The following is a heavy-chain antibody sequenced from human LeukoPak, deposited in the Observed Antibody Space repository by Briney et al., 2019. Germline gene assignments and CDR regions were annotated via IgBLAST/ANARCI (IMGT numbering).Heavy chain of an antibody. D-gene: IGHD6-19*01. CDR2: IYTSGST. V-gene: IGHV4-4*07. CDR1: GGSISSYY. Sequence: SETLSLTCTVSGGSISSYYWSWIRQPAGKGLEWIGRIYTSGSTNYNPSLKSRVTMSVDTSKSQFSLKLSSVTAADTAVYYCARAPRIAVAPRVGDAFDIWGQGTMVTVSS. J-gene: IGHJ3*02. CDR3: ARAPRIAVAPRVGDAFDI.